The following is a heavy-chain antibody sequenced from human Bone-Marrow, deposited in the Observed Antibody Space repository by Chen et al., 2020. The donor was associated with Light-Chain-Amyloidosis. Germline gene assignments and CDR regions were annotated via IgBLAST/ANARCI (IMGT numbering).Heavy chain of an antibody. D-gene: IGHD3-9*01. CDR3: AKDISYDDILPGYPADAFDI. J-gene: IGHJ3*02. CDR2: ISGSGGSR. Sequence: EVQLVESGGGLLQRGGSLRLSCAASGFAFSSYAMSWVRQAPGKGLEWVSTISGSGGSRYYGDSVKGRFTISRDNSKTALLLQMNSLRAEDTAVYYCAKDISYDDILPGYPADAFDIWGQGTMVTVSS. V-gene: IGHV3-23*04. CDR1: GFAFSSYA.